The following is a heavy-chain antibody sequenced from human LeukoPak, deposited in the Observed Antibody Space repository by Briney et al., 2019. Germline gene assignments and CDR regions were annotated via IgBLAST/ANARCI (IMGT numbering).Heavy chain of an antibody. CDR3: ARTFGYYYYYMDV. D-gene: IGHD3-10*01. CDR1: GYSLSTSGMR. J-gene: IGHJ6*03. CDR2: IDWDDDK. Sequence: SGPALVKPTQTLTLTCTFSGYSLSTSGMRVSWIRQPPGKALEWLARIDWDDDKFYSTSLKTRLTISKDTSKNQVVLTMTNMDPVDTATYYCARTFGYYYYYMDVWGKGTTVTVSS. V-gene: IGHV2-70*04.